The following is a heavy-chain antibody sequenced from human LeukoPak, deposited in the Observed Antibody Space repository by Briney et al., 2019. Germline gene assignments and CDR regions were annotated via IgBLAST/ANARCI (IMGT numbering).Heavy chain of an antibody. CDR3: ARDYSHYCSSTSCSFYFDY. Sequence: VASVKVSCKASGYTFTNYGITWVRQAPGQGLEWMGWISAYNGNTRYAQKFQGRVTMTTDTSTSTAYLELRSLRSDDTAIYYCARDYSHYCSSTSCSFYFDYWGQGTLDTVSS. J-gene: IGHJ4*02. CDR2: ISAYNGNT. CDR1: GYTFTNYG. V-gene: IGHV1-18*01. D-gene: IGHD2-2*01.